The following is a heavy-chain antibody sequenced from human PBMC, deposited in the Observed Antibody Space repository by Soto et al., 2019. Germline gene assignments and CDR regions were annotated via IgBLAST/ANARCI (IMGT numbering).Heavy chain of an antibody. CDR1: GGSISSYY. CDR3: ASQEYSSSWYGGYYYYGMDV. J-gene: IGHJ6*02. D-gene: IGHD6-13*01. V-gene: IGHV4-59*01. CDR2: IYYSGST. Sequence: SETRSLTGTVSGGSISSYYWSWIRQPPGKGLEGIGYIYYSGSTNYNPSLKSRVTISVDTSKNQFSLKLSSVTAADTAVYYCASQEYSSSWYGGYYYYGMDVWGQGTTVTVSS.